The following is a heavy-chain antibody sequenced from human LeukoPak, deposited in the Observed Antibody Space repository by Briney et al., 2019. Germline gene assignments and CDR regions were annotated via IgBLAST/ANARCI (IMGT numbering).Heavy chain of an antibody. V-gene: IGHV1-18*01. D-gene: IGHD6-13*01. CDR1: GYTFTTYY. J-gene: IGHJ3*01. CDR3: AREEGAPIAAANV. CDR2: ISAYNGNT. Sequence: GASVKVSCKASGYTFTTYYISWVRQAPGQGLEWMGWISAYNGNTNYALKFQVRVTMTTDTSTSTAYMELSSLRSDDTAVYYCAREEGAPIAAANVWGLGTMVTVSS.